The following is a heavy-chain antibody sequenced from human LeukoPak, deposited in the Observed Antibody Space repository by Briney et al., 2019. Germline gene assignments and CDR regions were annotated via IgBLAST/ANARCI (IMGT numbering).Heavy chain of an antibody. Sequence: SETLSLTCTVSGGSISSYYWSWIRQPPGKGLEWIGYVYTSGSTNYNPSLKSRVTISVDTSKNQFSLKLSSVTAADTAVYYCAARRWLQSARLDYWGQGTLVTVSS. J-gene: IGHJ4*02. V-gene: IGHV4-4*09. CDR2: VYTSGST. CDR1: GGSISSYY. D-gene: IGHD5-24*01. CDR3: AARRWLQSARLDY.